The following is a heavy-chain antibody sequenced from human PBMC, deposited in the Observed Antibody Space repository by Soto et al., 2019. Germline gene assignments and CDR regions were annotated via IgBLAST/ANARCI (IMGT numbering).Heavy chain of an antibody. CDR1: GYTFNNYA. CDR3: ARETTFSRGDFYYYMDV. CDR2: ISTYDGNP. Sequence: GASVKVSCKASGYTFNNYANNWVRQAPGQRLEWMGWISTYDGNPKYAQILQGRLTLTTDTSTGTAYMELRSLRSDDTAVYYCARETTFSRGDFYYYMDVWGKGTTVTVSS. V-gene: IGHV1-18*01. J-gene: IGHJ6*03.